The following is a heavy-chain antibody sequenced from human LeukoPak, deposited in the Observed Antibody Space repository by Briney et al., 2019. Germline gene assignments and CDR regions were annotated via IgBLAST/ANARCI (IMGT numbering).Heavy chain of an antibody. CDR2: ISSSSSYI. V-gene: IGHV3-21*01. Sequence: PGGSLRLSCAASGFTFNSYTFHWVRQAPGKGLEWVSSISSSSSYIYYADSVKGRFTISRDNAKNSLYLQMNSLRAEDTAVYYCASVVAGPRPYWGQGTLVTVSS. J-gene: IGHJ4*02. D-gene: IGHD6-25*01. CDR1: GFTFNSYT. CDR3: ASVVAGPRPY.